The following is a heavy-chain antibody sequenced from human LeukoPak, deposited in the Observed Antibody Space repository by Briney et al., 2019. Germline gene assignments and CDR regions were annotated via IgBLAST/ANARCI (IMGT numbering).Heavy chain of an antibody. J-gene: IGHJ4*02. Sequence: GASVKVSCKASGYTFTSYDINWVRQATGQGLEWMGWMNPNSGNTGYAQKFQGRVTMTRDTSMSTAYMELSGLRSEDTAVYYRAREELSAVIITDFDYWGQGTLVTVSS. V-gene: IGHV1-8*01. CDR3: AREELSAVIITDFDY. D-gene: IGHD3-22*01. CDR1: GYTFTSYD. CDR2: MNPNSGNT.